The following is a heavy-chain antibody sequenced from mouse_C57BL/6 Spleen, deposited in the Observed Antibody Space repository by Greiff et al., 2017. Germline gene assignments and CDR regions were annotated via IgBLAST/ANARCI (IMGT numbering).Heavy chain of an antibody. CDR2: IDPSDSYT. CDR3: ARRDYKGTYAMDY. V-gene: IGHV1-69*01. J-gene: IGHJ4*01. D-gene: IGHD2-4*01. CDR1: GYTFTSYW. Sequence: QVQLQQPGAELVMPGASVKLSCKASGYTFTSYWMHWVKQRPGQGLEWIGEIDPSDSYTNYNQKFKGKSTLTVDKSSSTAYMQLSSLASEDSAVYYCARRDYKGTYAMDYWGQGTSVTVSS.